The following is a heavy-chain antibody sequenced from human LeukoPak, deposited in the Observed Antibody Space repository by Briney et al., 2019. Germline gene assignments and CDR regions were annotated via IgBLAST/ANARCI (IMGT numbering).Heavy chain of an antibody. CDR2: INPNSGGT. CDR1: GYTFTVYY. D-gene: IGHD3-10*01. Sequence: ASVKVSCKASGYTFTVYYMHWVRQAPGQGLEWMGWINPNSGGTNYAQKFQGRVTMTRDTSISTAYMELSRLRSDDTAVYYCARRPAMVRGVIIWFDPWGQGTLVTVSS. V-gene: IGHV1-2*02. CDR3: ARRPAMVRGVIIWFDP. J-gene: IGHJ5*02.